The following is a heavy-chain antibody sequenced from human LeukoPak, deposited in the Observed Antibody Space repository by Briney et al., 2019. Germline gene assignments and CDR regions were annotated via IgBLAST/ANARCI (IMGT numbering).Heavy chain of an antibody. CDR1: GFTLRSYN. Sequence: GGFLRLSCAASGFTLRSYNMHWVRQAPGKGLEWVSYISTSSYYIYYADSVKGRFTISRDDAMNSLFLQMNSLRAEDTAIYYCARDASGSSTGLIDSWGQGTLVTVSS. V-gene: IGHV3-21*01. D-gene: IGHD1-26*01. CDR2: ISTSSYYI. J-gene: IGHJ4*02. CDR3: ARDASGSSTGLIDS.